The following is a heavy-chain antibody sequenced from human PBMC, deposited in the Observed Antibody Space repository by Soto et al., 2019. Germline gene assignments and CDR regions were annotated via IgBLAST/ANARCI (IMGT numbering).Heavy chain of an antibody. V-gene: IGHV3-23*01. D-gene: IGHD3-9*01. CDR2: ASGSGGST. J-gene: IGHJ6*03. CDR3: AKDREELTGDYYYYMDV. CDR1: GFTFSSYA. Sequence: GGSLRLSCAASGFTFSSYAVSWVRQAPGKGLEWVSAASGSGGSTNYADSVKGRFTISRDNSKNTLYLQMSSLRVEDTAVYYWAKDREELTGDYYYYMDVWGKGTTVTVSS.